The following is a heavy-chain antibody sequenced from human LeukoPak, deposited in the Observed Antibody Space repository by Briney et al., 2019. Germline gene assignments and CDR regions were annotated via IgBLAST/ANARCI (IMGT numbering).Heavy chain of an antibody. Sequence: GGSLRLSCATSGFSFSSYAMSWVRQAPGKGLVWVSRITYDGIRTSHADSVRGRFTISRDNARNTLYLQMNSLRVEDTAVYYCARGGWPGAFDIWGQGTMVTVSP. CDR3: ARGGWPGAFDI. J-gene: IGHJ3*02. CDR2: ITYDGIRT. V-gene: IGHV3-74*01. CDR1: GFSFSSYA. D-gene: IGHD5-24*01.